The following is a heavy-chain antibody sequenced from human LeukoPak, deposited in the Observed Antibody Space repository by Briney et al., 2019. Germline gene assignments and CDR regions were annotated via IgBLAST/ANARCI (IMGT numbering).Heavy chain of an antibody. D-gene: IGHD2-2*01. Sequence: GGSLRLSCAASGFTFSTYSMNWVRQAPGKGLEWVSSISSSSSYIYYADSVKGRFTISRDNAKNSLYLQMNSLRAEDTAVYYCARVGYCSSTSCLYFDYWGQGTLVTVSS. CDR2: ISSSSSYI. V-gene: IGHV3-21*01. CDR3: ARVGYCSSTSCLYFDY. J-gene: IGHJ4*02. CDR1: GFTFSTYS.